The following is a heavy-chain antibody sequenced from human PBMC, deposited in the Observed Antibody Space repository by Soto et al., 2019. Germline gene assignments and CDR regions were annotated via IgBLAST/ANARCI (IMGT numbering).Heavy chain of an antibody. CDR2: ISAYNGNT. CDR1: GYTFTSYG. J-gene: IGHJ4*02. Sequence: ASVKVSCKASGYTFTSYGISWVRQAPGQGLEWMGWISAYNGNTNYAQKLQGRVTMTTDTSTSTAYMELRSLRSDDTAVYYCARDLRPTAPTVVTTLDYWGQGALVTVSS. V-gene: IGHV1-18*01. CDR3: ARDLRPTAPTVVTTLDY. D-gene: IGHD4-17*01.